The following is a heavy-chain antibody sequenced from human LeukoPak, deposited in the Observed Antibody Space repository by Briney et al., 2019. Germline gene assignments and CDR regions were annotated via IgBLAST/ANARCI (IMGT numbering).Heavy chain of an antibody. Sequence: GGSLRLSCAASGFTFSNYNMNWVRQAPGKGLEWLSLISGSTSSIYYADSVKGRFTISRDNAKNSLFLQMNSLRAEDSAVYYCARGHSGYDFRVYWGQGILVTVSS. D-gene: IGHD5-12*01. CDR3: ARGHSGYDFRVY. V-gene: IGHV3-48*01. J-gene: IGHJ4*02. CDR2: ISGSTSSI. CDR1: GFTFSNYN.